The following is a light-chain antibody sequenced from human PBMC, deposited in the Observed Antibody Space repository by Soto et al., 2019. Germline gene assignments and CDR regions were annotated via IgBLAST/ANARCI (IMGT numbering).Light chain of an antibody. CDR2: DVS. Sequence: QSALTQPASVSGSPGQSITISCTGTSSDIGGYNYVSWYQRHPGKAPKLMIYDVSNRPSGVSNRFSGSKSGYTASLTISGLQAEDEADYYCSSYTSSSTLVVFGGGTKLTVL. J-gene: IGLJ3*02. V-gene: IGLV2-14*01. CDR3: SSYTSSSTLVV. CDR1: SSDIGGYNY.